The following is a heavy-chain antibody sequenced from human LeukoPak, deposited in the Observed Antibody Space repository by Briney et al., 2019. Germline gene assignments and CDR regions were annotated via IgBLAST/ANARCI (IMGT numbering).Heavy chain of an antibody. J-gene: IGHJ4*02. CDR2: ISSSSSTI. CDR3: ARDYYDSSGYAFDY. D-gene: IGHD3-22*01. V-gene: IGHV3-48*01. Sequence: GGSLRLSCAASGFTFSSYSMNWVRQAPGKGLEWVSYISSSSSTIYYADSVKGRFTISRDNAKNPLYLQMNSLRAEDTAVYYCARDYYDSSGYAFDYWGQGTLVTVSS. CDR1: GFTFSSYS.